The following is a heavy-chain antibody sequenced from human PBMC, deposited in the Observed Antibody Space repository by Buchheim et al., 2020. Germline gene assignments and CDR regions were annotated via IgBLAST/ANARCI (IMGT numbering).Heavy chain of an antibody. CDR1: GYSFTDYW. D-gene: IGHD2-2*01. CDR3: VRGSGYCSNTRCYLFDY. V-gene: IGHV5-51*01. Sequence: EVQLVQSGAEVKKPGESLKISCKGSGYSFTDYWIGWVRQMPGKGLEWMAMIYPRDSDTRYSQSFQGQVTISADKSISSAYLQWSSLKASDTAMYYCVRGSGYCSNTRCYLFDYWGQGTL. CDR2: IYPRDSDT. J-gene: IGHJ4*02.